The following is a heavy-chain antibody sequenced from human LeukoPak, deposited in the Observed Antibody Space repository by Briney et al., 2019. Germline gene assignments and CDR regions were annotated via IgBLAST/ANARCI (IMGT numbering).Heavy chain of an antibody. J-gene: IGHJ6*03. CDR2: ISSSGRTT. CDR3: ARLSPYYNMDV. Sequence: PGGSLRLSCAASEFTFSDHYMSWIRQAPGKGLEWVSYISSSGRTTYYADSVKGRFTISRDNVKDSLYLQMNSLRAEDTAVYYCARLSPYYNMDVWGKGSTVTVSS. V-gene: IGHV3-11*01. CDR1: EFTFSDHY.